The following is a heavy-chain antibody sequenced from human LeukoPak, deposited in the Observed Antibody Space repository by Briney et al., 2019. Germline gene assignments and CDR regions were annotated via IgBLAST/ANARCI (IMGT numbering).Heavy chain of an antibody. CDR2: ISGSGGST. D-gene: IGHD3-10*01. J-gene: IGHJ6*02. CDR1: GFTFSSYA. V-gene: IGHV3-23*01. CDR3: AIRPRITMVRGVLDV. Sequence: GGSLRLSCAASGFTFSSYAMGWVRQAPGKGLEWVSAISGSGGSTYYADSVKGRFTISRDNSKNTLYLQMNSLRAEDTAVYYCAIRPRITMVRGVLDVWGQGTTVTVSS.